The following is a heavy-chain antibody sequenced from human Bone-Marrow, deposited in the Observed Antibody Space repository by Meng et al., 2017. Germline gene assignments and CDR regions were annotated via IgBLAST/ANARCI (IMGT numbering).Heavy chain of an antibody. D-gene: IGHD3-16*02. CDR3: TTDLPFTEGGVITT. J-gene: IGHJ5*02. CDR2: IIPIFGTA. V-gene: IGHV1-69*01. Sequence: QVQLVRSGADVKKPGSSVKVSCKASGGTFSSYAISWVRQAPGQGLEWMGGIIPIFGTANYAQKFQGRVTITTDESTSTAYMELSSLRSEDTAVYYCTTDLPFTEGGVITTWGQGTLVTVSS. CDR1: GGTFSSYA.